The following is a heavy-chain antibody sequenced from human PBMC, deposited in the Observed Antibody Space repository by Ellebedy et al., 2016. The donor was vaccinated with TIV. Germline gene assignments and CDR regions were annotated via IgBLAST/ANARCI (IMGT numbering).Heavy chain of an antibody. Sequence: PGGSLRLSCAASGFTFSSYAMHWVRQAPGKGLEWVAVISYDGGNEFHAVSVKGRFTISRDNSKNTLYVQMHSLRPEDTAVYYCARGSSRYGDYEGFHYWGQGTLVTVSS. CDR1: GFTFSSYA. CDR3: ARGSSRYGDYEGFHY. CDR2: ISYDGGNE. J-gene: IGHJ4*02. D-gene: IGHD4-17*01. V-gene: IGHV3-30*04.